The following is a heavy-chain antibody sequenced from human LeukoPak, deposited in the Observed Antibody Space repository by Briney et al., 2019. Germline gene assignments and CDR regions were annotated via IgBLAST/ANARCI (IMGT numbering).Heavy chain of an antibody. CDR3: ARADGIAAAGTFDY. Sequence: ASVKVSSKASGYTFTSYYMHWVRQATGQGLEWMGIINPSGGGTSYAQKFQGRVTMTRDMSTSTVYMELSSLRSEDTAVYYCARADGIAAAGTFDYWGQGTLVTVSS. CDR2: INPSGGGT. V-gene: IGHV1-46*01. J-gene: IGHJ4*02. CDR1: GYTFTSYY. D-gene: IGHD6-13*01.